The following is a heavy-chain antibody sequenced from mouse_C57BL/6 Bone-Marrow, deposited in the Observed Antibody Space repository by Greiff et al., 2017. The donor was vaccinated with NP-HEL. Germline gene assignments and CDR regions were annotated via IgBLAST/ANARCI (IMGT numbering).Heavy chain of an antibody. Sequence: EVKLMESGPGLVKPSQSLSLTCSVTGYSITSGYYWNWIRQFPGNKLEWMGYISYDGSNNYNPSLKNRISITRDTSKNQFFLKLNSVTTEDTATYYCARVRTGRAYYFDYWGQGTTLTVSS. CDR2: ISYDGSN. CDR3: ARVRTGRAYYFDY. D-gene: IGHD4-1*01. CDR1: GYSITSGYY. J-gene: IGHJ2*01. V-gene: IGHV3-6*01.